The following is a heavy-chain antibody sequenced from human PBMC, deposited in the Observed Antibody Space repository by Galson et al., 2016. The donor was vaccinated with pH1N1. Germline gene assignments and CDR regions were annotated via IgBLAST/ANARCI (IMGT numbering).Heavy chain of an antibody. J-gene: IGHJ4*02. CDR1: GYTFDMFG. Sequence: SVKVSCKASGYTFDMFGISWVRQAPGQGLQWMGWINPYDGNTNYAQEFQGRVTLTTDTSTSTAYMELSSLTSEDTALYYCATEREGGSFWVWSYFDYWGQGTLVTVSS. CDR2: INPYDGNT. V-gene: IGHV1-18*01. CDR3: ATEREGGSFWVWSYFDY. D-gene: IGHD1-26*01.